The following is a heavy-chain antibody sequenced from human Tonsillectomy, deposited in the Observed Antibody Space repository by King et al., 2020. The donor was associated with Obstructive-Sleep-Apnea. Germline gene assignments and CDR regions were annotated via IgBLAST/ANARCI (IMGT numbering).Heavy chain of an antibody. V-gene: IGHV4-34*01. D-gene: IGHD3-3*01. Sequence: VQLQQWGAGLLKPSETLSLTCAVFGGSFSGYYWSWIRQPPGKGLEWIGEINHSGSTNYNPSLKSRVTISVDTSKNEFSLKLSSVTAADTAVYYCATYDFWSAYFDYWGQGTLVTVSS. CDR1: GGSFSGYY. CDR2: INHSGST. CDR3: ATYDFWSAYFDY. J-gene: IGHJ4*02.